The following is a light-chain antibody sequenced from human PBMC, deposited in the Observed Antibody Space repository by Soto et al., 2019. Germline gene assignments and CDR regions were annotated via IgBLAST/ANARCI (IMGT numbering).Light chain of an antibody. CDR3: SSYTSGSTWV. V-gene: IGLV2-14*01. J-gene: IGLJ3*02. Sequence: QSALTQPASVSGSPGQSITISCTGTRRDVGGYNYVSWYQQHPGKAPKLMIYEVSNRPSGVSNRFSGSKSGNTASLTISGLQAEDEADYYCSSYTSGSTWVFGGGTKLTVL. CDR1: RRDVGGYNY. CDR2: EVS.